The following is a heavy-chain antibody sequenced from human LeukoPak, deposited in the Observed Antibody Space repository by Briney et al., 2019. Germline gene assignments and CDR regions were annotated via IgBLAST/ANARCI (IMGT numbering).Heavy chain of an antibody. J-gene: IGHJ4*02. CDR1: GFTFSNYW. CDR2: IKHDGSDR. V-gene: IGHV3-7*05. D-gene: IGHD4-17*01. Sequence: PGGSLRLSCAASGFTFSNYWMTWVRQAPGKGLEWVANIKHDGSDRYYVDSVRGRFSISRDNAKNSLYLQMNSLRAEDTAVYYCATTGQLSFWGQGTLVTASS. CDR3: ATTGQLSF.